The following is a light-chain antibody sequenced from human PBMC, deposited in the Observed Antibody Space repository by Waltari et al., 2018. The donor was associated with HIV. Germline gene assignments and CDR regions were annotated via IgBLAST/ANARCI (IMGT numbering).Light chain of an antibody. V-gene: IGLV2-11*01. J-gene: IGLJ3*02. CDR3: CSYAGSFTLL. Sequence: QSALTQPRSVSGSPGQSVTISCSGTFRDVGGYNFVSWYQQHSGKASKLVIFDVNKRPAGVPERFSGSKSGNTASLTVSGLQAEDEADYFCCSYAGSFTLLFGGGTNLAVL. CDR2: DVN. CDR1: FRDVGGYNF.